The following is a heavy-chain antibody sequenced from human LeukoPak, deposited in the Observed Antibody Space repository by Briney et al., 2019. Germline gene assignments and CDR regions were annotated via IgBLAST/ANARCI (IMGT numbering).Heavy chain of an antibody. CDR3: ARYLCSGGTCYGFDY. CDR1: GGSISGYY. CDR2: IPYSGRT. V-gene: IGHV4-59*01. D-gene: IGHD2-15*01. J-gene: IGHJ4*02. Sequence: PSETLSLTCTVSGGSISGYYWSWIRQPPGKGLGWVGFIPYSGRTSYNPSLKSRVTISVDTSKNEFSLKLTSVTVADTAVYYCARYLCSGGTCYGFDYWGQGTPVTVSS.